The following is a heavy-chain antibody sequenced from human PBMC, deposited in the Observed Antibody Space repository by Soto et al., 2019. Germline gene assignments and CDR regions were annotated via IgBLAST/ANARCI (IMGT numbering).Heavy chain of an antibody. D-gene: IGHD6-19*01. V-gene: IGHV2-70*11. CDR1: GFSLSTSGMC. J-gene: IGHJ6*02. Sequence: SGPTLVNPTQTLTLTCTFSGFSLSTSGMCVSWIRQPPGKALEWLARIDWDDDKYYSTSLKTRLTISKDTSKNQVVLTMTNMDPVDTATYYCARIRRSGWYQGNGMDVWGQGTTVTVSS. CDR2: IDWDDDK. CDR3: ARIRRSGWYQGNGMDV.